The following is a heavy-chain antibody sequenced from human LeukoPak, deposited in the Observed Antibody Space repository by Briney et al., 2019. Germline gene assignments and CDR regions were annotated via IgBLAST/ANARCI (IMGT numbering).Heavy chain of an antibody. V-gene: IGHV6-1*01. CDR1: GDSVSSNSAA. Sequence: SQTLSLTFAISGDSVSSNSAAWNWIRQSPSRGLEWLGRTYYRSKWYNDYAVSVKSRITINPDTSKNQFSLQLNSVTPEDTAVYYCARVGYCSSTSCADYYYYGMDVWGQGTKVTVSS. CDR3: ARVGYCSSTSCADYYYYGMDV. D-gene: IGHD2-2*03. J-gene: IGHJ6*02. CDR2: TYYRSKWYN.